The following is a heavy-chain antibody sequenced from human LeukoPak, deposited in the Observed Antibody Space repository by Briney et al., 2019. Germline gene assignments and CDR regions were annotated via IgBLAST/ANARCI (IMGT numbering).Heavy chain of an antibody. CDR1: GFTFGDYA. J-gene: IGHJ6*02. V-gene: IGHV3-49*04. Sequence: GGSLRLSCTASGFTFGDYAMSWVRQAPGKGLEWVGFINSKAYGGTTEYAASVKGRFTISRDDSKSIAYLQMNSLKTEDTAVYYCTRDNGSGYYGYYYYGMDVWGQGTTVTVSS. D-gene: IGHD3-3*01. CDR2: INSKAYGGTT. CDR3: TRDNGSGYYGYYYYGMDV.